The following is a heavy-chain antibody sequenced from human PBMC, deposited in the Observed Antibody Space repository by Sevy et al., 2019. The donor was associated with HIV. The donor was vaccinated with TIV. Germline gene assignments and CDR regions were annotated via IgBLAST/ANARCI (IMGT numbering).Heavy chain of an antibody. J-gene: IGHJ4*02. V-gene: IGHV3-23*01. CDR1: GFSFSSYA. CDR2: ISGSGGST. Sequence: GGSLRLSCAASGFSFSSYAMSWVRQAPGKGLEWVSGISGSGGSTYYADSVKGRFTISRDNSKNTLYLQMNSLRAEDKALYYCAKDIDSSGYYYFDYWGQGTLVTVSS. D-gene: IGHD6-19*01. CDR3: AKDIDSSGYYYFDY.